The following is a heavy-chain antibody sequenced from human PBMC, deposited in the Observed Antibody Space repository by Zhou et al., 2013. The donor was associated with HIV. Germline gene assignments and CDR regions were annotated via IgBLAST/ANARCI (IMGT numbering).Heavy chain of an antibody. CDR1: GYTFTNYY. J-gene: IGHJ4*02. CDR3: VRESNASGRGRSLDH. CDR2: INSRTGST. D-gene: IGHD3-16*01. V-gene: IGHV1-46*01. Sequence: QVQLVQSGSEVKKPGASVKLSCAASGYTFTNYYVSWLRQAPGQGLELMGMINSRTGSTFYAGNFQSRVILTRDTSTNTLYMFLSNLRHEDSAIYYCVRESNASGRGRSLDHWGQGTRVIVSS.